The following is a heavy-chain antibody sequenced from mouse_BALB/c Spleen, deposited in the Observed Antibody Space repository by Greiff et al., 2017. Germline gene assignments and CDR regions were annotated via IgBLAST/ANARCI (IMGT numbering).Heavy chain of an antibody. Sequence: EVQLVESGGGLVKPGGSLKLSCAASGFTFSSYAMSWVRQTPEKRLEWVATISSGGSYTYYPDSVKGRFTISRDNAKNTLYLQMSSLKSEDTAMYYCARHEFDYWGQGTTLTVSS. CDR1: GFTFSSYA. V-gene: IGHV5-6*01. CDR3: ARHEFDY. J-gene: IGHJ2*01. CDR2: ISSGGSYT.